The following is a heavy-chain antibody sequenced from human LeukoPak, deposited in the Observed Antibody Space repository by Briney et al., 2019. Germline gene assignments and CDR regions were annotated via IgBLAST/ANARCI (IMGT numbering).Heavy chain of an antibody. CDR2: ISAYNGNT. D-gene: IGHD6-25*01. Sequence: ASVKVSCKASGYTFTSYGISWVRQAPGQGLEWMGWISAYNGNTNYAQKLQGRVTMTTDTSTSTAYMELRSLRSDDTAVYYCARVEQIGYYYYYYMDVWGKGTTVTVSS. CDR1: GYTFTSYG. V-gene: IGHV1-18*01. CDR3: ARVEQIGYYYYYYMDV. J-gene: IGHJ6*03.